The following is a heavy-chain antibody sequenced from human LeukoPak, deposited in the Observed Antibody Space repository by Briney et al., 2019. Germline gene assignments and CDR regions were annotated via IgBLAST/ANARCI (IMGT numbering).Heavy chain of an antibody. Sequence: PSETLSLTCSVSGYSISSGYYWGWIRQPPGKGLEWIGIIFHNGITYYNPSLKSRVTISVDTSKNQFSLKLSSVTAADTAVYYCARRGLSGSYLWFDPWGQGTLVTVSS. CDR3: ARRGLSGSYLWFDP. V-gene: IGHV4-38-2*01. CDR1: GYSISSGYY. J-gene: IGHJ5*02. CDR2: IFHNGIT. D-gene: IGHD3-10*01.